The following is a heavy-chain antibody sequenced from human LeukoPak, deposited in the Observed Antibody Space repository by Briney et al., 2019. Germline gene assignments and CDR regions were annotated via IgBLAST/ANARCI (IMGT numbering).Heavy chain of an antibody. CDR3: ARGRWYCSGGTCYPDAFDI. J-gene: IGHJ3*02. CDR2: ISASSTHI. V-gene: IGHV3-21*01. Sequence: GGSLGLSCAASGFTFSNYNINWLRQAPGKGLEWVSSISASSTHIYYADSVKGRFTISRDNAKNSLFLQMNSLRAEDTAVYYCARGRWYCSGGTCYPDAFDIWGQGTMVTVSS. D-gene: IGHD2-15*01. CDR1: GFTFSNYN.